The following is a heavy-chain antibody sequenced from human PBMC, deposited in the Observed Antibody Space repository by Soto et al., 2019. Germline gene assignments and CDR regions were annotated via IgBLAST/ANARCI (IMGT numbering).Heavy chain of an antibody. V-gene: IGHV6-1*01. CDR2: TYYRSKWYN. D-gene: IGHD2-15*01. Sequence: PSQTLSLTCAISGDSVSSNSAAWNWIRQSPSRGLEWLGRTYYRSKWYNDYAVSVKSRITINPDTSKNQFSLQLNSVTPEDTAVYYCARDWGPDCSGGSCYSFFWFDPWDQGTLVTVSS. J-gene: IGHJ5*02. CDR1: GDSVSSNSAA. CDR3: ARDWGPDCSGGSCYSFFWFDP.